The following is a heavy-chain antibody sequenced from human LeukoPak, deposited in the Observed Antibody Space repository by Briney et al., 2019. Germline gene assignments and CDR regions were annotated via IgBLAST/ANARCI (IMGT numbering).Heavy chain of an antibody. D-gene: IGHD5-18*01. CDR2: ISSSSSYI. Sequence: GGSLRLSCAASGFTFSNAWMSWVRQAPGKGLEWVSSISSSSSYIYYADSVKGRFTISRDNAKKSLFLDMNSLRAEDTAVYYCASENKRGYSYGSPTDAFDIWGQGTTVIVSS. J-gene: IGHJ3*02. V-gene: IGHV3-21*01. CDR1: GFTFSNAW. CDR3: ASENKRGYSYGSPTDAFDI.